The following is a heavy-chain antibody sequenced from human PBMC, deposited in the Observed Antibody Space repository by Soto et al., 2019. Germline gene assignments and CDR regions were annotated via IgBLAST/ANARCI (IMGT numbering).Heavy chain of an antibody. D-gene: IGHD1-26*01. J-gene: IGHJ4*02. Sequence: QVQLQESGPGLVKPSETLSLTCTVSGGSVSGGGYFWSWVRQPPGKGLEYIGYMSYSGSTNYNPSRKRRVTILVDPSKNQFSLRLSSVTAADTAVYFCARGGPTATILHSWGQGMLVTVSS. CDR1: GGSVSGGGYF. CDR3: ARGGPTATILHS. V-gene: IGHV4-61*08. CDR2: MSYSGST.